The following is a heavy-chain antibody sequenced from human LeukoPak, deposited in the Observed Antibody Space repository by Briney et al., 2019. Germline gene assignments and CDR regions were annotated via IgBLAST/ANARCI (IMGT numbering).Heavy chain of an antibody. Sequence: TGGSLRLSCAVSGFTFSNGWMSWVRQAPGKGLEWVGRIKSKRDGGTTDYAAPVNGRFTISRDDSKNTLYLQMNSLKTEDTAVYYCTTEYYYDSSGLFDHWGQGTLVTVSS. D-gene: IGHD3-22*01. CDR3: TTEYYYDSSGLFDH. V-gene: IGHV3-15*01. J-gene: IGHJ4*02. CDR2: IKSKRDGGTT. CDR1: GFTFSNGW.